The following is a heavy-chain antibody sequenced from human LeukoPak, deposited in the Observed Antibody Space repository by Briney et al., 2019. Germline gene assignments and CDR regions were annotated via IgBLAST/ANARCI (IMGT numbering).Heavy chain of an antibody. CDR2: IKQDGSEK. CDR3: ARVLRDYLEAFDI. D-gene: IGHD4-11*01. V-gene: IGHV3-7*01. CDR1: GFTFSSYW. J-gene: IGHJ3*02. Sequence: GGSLRLSCAASGFTFSSYWMSWVRQAPGKGLEWVANIKQDGSEKYYVDSVKGRFTISRDNAKNSLYLQMNSLRAEDTAVYYCARVLRDYLEAFDIWGQGTMVTVSS.